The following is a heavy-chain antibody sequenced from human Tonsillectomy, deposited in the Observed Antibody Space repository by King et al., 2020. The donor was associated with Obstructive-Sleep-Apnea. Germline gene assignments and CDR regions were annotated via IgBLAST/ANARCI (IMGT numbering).Heavy chain of an antibody. V-gene: IGHV3-74*01. CDR2: ISPDGSST. CDR1: GFTFSSYW. Sequence: QLVQSGGGLVQPGGSLRLSCAASGFTFSSYWMHWVRQAPGKGLVWVSRISPDGSSTSYADSVKGRFTISRDNAKNTLYLQMNSLRVEDTAVYYCARHYGDYVWGTFGPWGQGTLVTVSS. J-gene: IGHJ5*02. CDR3: ARHYGDYVWGTFGP. D-gene: IGHD4-17*01.